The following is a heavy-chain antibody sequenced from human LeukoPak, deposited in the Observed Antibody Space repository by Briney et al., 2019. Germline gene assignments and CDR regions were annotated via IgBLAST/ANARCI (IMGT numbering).Heavy chain of an antibody. J-gene: IGHJ4*02. Sequence: NHLETLSLTCTVSGGSISSSSYYWGWIRQPPGKGLEWIGSIYYSGSTYYNPSLKSRVTISVDTSKNQFSLKLSSVTAADTAVYYCAREMAGTLNFDYWGQGTLVTVSS. CDR2: IYYSGST. V-gene: IGHV4-39*07. CDR3: AREMAGTLNFDY. D-gene: IGHD6-19*01. CDR1: GGSISSSSYY.